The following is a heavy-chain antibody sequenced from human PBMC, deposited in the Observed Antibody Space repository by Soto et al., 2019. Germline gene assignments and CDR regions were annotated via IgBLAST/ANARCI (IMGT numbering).Heavy chain of an antibody. CDR1: GYTFTSYY. D-gene: IGHD4-17*01. J-gene: IGHJ6*02. CDR3: ATSTVTSYGMDV. Sequence: GGPVKVSCKASGYTFTSYYMHWVRQAPGQGLEWMGIINPSGGSTSYAQKFQGRVTMTRDTSASTVYMELSSLRSEDTAVYYCATSTVTSYGMDVWGQGTTVTVSS. CDR2: INPSGGST. V-gene: IGHV1-46*01.